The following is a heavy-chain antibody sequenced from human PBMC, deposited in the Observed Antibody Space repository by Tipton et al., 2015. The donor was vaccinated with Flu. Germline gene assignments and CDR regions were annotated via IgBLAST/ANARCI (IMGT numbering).Heavy chain of an antibody. Sequence: SLRLSCAAYGFTVSGNHMNWIRQAPGKGLEWVAVIYSGGGTDYADSVKGRFTISRDNSKNTLYLQMNSLRTEDTAVYYCARDLYFDYWGQGTLVTVSS. CDR1: GFTVSGNH. CDR2: IYSGGGT. CDR3: ARDLYFDY. V-gene: IGHV3-53*01. J-gene: IGHJ4*02.